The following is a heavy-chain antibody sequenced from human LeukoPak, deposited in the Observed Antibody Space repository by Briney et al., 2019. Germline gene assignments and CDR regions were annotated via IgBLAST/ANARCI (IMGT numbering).Heavy chain of an antibody. J-gene: IGHJ5*02. CDR3: ARDCSSTSCSAYNWFDP. V-gene: IGHV4-4*02. CDR2: IYHSGST. CDR1: GGSISSSNW. D-gene: IGHD2-2*01. Sequence: PSETLSLTCAVSGGSISSSNWWSWVRQPPGKGLEWIGEIYHSGSTNYNPSLKSRVTISVDKSKNQFSLKLSSVTAADTAVYYCARDCSSTSCSAYNWFDPWGQGTLVTVSS.